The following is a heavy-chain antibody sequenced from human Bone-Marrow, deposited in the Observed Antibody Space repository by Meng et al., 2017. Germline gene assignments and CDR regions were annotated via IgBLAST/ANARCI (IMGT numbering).Heavy chain of an antibody. CDR2: MKSKPDGETS. Sequence: EVRLVKSGGGLGEAVGFLRLSCGASRLTFSKAWLSWVRQAPGKGLEWVGRMKSKPDGETSEYSTPVKDRFTISRDDSYSTLYLQMSGLRIDDTGIYYCTWDDKAVSDYWGQGTLVTVSS. D-gene: IGHD3-9*01. CDR3: TWDDKAVSDY. V-gene: IGHV3-15*01. CDR1: RLTFSKAW. J-gene: IGHJ4*02.